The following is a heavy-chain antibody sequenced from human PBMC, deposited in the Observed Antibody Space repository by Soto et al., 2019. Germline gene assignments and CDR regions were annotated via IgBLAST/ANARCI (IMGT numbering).Heavy chain of an antibody. CDR1: GYTFTGYY. J-gene: IGHJ4*02. V-gene: IGHV1-2*02. CDR3: AREWGVAAGAAVDY. Sequence: QVQLVQSGAEVKKPGASVKVSCKASGYTFTGYYMHWVRQAPGQGLEWMGWINPNSGGTNYAQKFQGRVTMTRNTSISTEYMGLSRLKSDVTAVYYCAREWGVAAGAAVDYWGQGTLVTVSS. D-gene: IGHD3-10*01. CDR2: INPNSGGT.